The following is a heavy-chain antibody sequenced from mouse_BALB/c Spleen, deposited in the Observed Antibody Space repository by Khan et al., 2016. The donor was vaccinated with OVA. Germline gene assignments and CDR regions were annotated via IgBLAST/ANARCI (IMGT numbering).Heavy chain of an antibody. CDR1: GYTFTNYG. Sequence: QIQLVQSGPELKKPGETVKISCKASGYTFTNYGMNWVKQAPGKGLKWMGWIYTYTGEPTYADDFKGRFTFSLESSASTAYLQINNLTNEDTATYFCARGSSRAMDYWGQGTSVTVSS. J-gene: IGHJ4*01. CDR2: IYTYTGEP. V-gene: IGHV9-3-1*01. CDR3: ARGSSRAMDY. D-gene: IGHD1-1*01.